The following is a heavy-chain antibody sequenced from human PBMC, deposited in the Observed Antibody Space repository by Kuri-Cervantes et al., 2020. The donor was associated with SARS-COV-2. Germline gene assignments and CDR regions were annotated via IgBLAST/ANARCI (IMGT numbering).Heavy chain of an antibody. CDR1: GFTFSSYA. CDR2: ISSSSSYI. CDR3: ARDRYNWNIDY. Sequence: GGSLRLSCAASGFTFSSYAMSWVRQAPGKGLEWVSSISSSSSYIYYADSVKGRFTISRDNAKNSLYLQMNSLRAEDTAVYYCARDRYNWNIDYWGQGTLVTVSS. V-gene: IGHV3-21*01. J-gene: IGHJ4*02. D-gene: IGHD1-20*01.